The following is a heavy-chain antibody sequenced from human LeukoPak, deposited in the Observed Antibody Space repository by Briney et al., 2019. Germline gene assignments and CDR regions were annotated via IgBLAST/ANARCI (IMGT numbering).Heavy chain of an antibody. V-gene: IGHV3-48*03. CDR3: ARVMGSGPPYYYYYYMDV. Sequence: PGGSLRLSCAASGFTFSSYEIKWVRLAPGKGLEWVSYISSSGYTIYYTDSVKGRFTISRDNAKNSLYLQMNTLRAEDTAVYYCARVMGSGPPYYYYYYMDVWGKGTTVTVSS. J-gene: IGHJ6*03. D-gene: IGHD3-10*01. CDR1: GFTFSSYE. CDR2: ISSSGYTI.